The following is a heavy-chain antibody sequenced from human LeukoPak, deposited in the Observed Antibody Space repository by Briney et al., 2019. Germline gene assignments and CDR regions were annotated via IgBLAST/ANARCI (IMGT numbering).Heavy chain of an antibody. J-gene: IGHJ5*02. CDR2: ISSIGGST. CDR3: VKGSSTSCGWFDP. Sequence: PGGSLRLSCSASGFTFSSYAMHWVRQGPGKGLEYVSAISSIGGSTYYADSVKGRFTISRENSKDTLYLQMSSLRVEDTAAYYCVKGSSTSCGWFDPWGQGTLVTVSS. D-gene: IGHD2-2*01. V-gene: IGHV3-64D*09. CDR1: GFTFSSYA.